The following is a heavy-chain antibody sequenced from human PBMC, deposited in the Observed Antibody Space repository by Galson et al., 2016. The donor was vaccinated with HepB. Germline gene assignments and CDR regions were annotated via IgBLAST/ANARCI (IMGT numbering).Heavy chain of an antibody. CDR2: IYYSGSS. V-gene: IGHV4-39*01. D-gene: IGHD3-22*01. CDR3: ARMGYYFDSRYFNL. Sequence: LSLTCTASGGSISGPGYYWGWIRQTPGKGLEWIANIYYSGSSYYNPSFKSRVTISVDTSKNQFSLKVTSVTAADTALYFCARMGYYFDSRYFNLWGRGTLVTVSS. J-gene: IGHJ2*01. CDR1: GGSISGPGYY.